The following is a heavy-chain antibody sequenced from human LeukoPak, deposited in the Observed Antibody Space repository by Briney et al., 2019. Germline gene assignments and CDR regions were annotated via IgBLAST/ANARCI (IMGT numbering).Heavy chain of an antibody. CDR2: INHSGST. J-gene: IGHJ4*02. CDR3: ARGGFYCGGDCYVDY. CDR1: GGSFSPYY. Sequence: PSETLSLTCAVYGGSFSPYYWSWIRQPPGKGREWIGEINHSGSTNYNPSLKSRVTISADTSKNQFSLRLSSVTAADTAVYYCARGGFYCGGDCYVDYWGQGTLVTVSS. D-gene: IGHD2-21*02. V-gene: IGHV4-34*01.